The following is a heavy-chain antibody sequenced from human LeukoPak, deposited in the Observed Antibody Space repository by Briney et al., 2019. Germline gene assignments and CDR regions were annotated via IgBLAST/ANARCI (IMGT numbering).Heavy chain of an antibody. V-gene: IGHV3-21*01. D-gene: IGHD2-2*01. CDR2: ISSSSSYI. CDR1: GFTFSSYS. Sequence: KPGGSLRLSCAASGFTFSSYSMNWVRQAPGKGLEWVSSISSSSSYIYYADSVKGRFTISRDNAKNSLYLQMNSLRAEDTAVYYCASKEYQLLPFDYWGQGTLVTVSS. CDR3: ASKEYQLLPFDY. J-gene: IGHJ4*02.